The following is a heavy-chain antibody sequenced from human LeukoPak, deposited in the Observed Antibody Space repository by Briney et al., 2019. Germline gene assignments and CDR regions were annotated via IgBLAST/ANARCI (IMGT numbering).Heavy chain of an antibody. CDR1: GFTFSSYG. D-gene: IGHD3-3*01. V-gene: IGHV3-30*03. Sequence: GGSLRLSCAASGFTFSSYGMHWVRQAPGKGLEWVAVISYDGSNKYYADSVKGRFTISRDNSKNTLYLQMNSLRAEDTAVYYCAREVYLPSTTISTFDYWGQGTLVTVSS. J-gene: IGHJ4*02. CDR3: AREVYLPSTTISTFDY. CDR2: ISYDGSNK.